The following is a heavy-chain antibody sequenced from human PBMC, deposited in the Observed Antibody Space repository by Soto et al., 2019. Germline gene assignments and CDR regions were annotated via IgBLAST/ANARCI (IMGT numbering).Heavy chain of an antibody. Sequence: ASVKVSCKGSGYTFTTYAMHWVRQAPGQRLEWMGWINAGNDKTKYSQKFQGRVTITRDTSASTVYMELSSLRSEDTAVYYCARGDSGSYYYYYYGMDVWGQGTTVTVSS. J-gene: IGHJ6*02. V-gene: IGHV1-3*01. CDR1: GYTFTTYA. CDR3: ARGDSGSYYYYYYGMDV. D-gene: IGHD3-10*01. CDR2: INAGNDKT.